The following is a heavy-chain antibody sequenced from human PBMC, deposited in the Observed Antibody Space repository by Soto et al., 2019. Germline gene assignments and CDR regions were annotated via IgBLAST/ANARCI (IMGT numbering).Heavy chain of an antibody. CDR2: VSIGGST. D-gene: IGHD2-15*01. CDR3: AKRRGAGGHFDY. J-gene: IGHJ4*02. V-gene: IGHV3-23*01. CDR1: GFTFSRYA. Sequence: GGSLRLSCAASGFTFSRYAMGWARQGPGKGLEWVAVVSIGGSTHYADPGRGRFTISRDNSKNTLSLQMNSLTAEDTAVYFCAKRRGAGGHFDYWGQGALVTVSS.